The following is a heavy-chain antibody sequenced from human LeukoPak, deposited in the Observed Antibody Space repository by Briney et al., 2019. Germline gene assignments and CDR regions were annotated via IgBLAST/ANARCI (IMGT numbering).Heavy chain of an antibody. CDR1: GFIFDNYA. CDR3: AKDGRNYFDY. Sequence: GGSLRLSCAASGFIFDNYAMHWVRQAPGKGLEWVSLITWDGGSTYYADSVKGRFTISRDNSKNSLYLQMSSLRAEDTALYYCAKDGRNYFDYWGQGALVTVSS. J-gene: IGHJ4*02. D-gene: IGHD1-26*01. V-gene: IGHV3-43D*03. CDR2: ITWDGGST.